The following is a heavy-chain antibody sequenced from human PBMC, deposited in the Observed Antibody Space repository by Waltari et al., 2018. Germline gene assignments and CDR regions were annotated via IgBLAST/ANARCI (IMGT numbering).Heavy chain of an antibody. D-gene: IGHD4-17*01. CDR2: INPNSGGT. V-gene: IGHV1-2*06. CDR3: ARDDYGDGNWFDP. CDR1: GYTFTGYY. Sequence: QVQLVQSGAEVKKPGASVKVCCKASGYTFTGYYMHWVRQAPGQGLEWMGRINPNSGGTNYAQKFQGRVTMTRDTSISTAYMELSRLRSDDTAVYYCARDDYGDGNWFDPWGQGTLVTVSS. J-gene: IGHJ5*02.